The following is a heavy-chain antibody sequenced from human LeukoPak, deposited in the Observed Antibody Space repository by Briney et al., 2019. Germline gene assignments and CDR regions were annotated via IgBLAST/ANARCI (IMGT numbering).Heavy chain of an antibody. V-gene: IGHV1-46*01. CDR1: GYTFTSYY. CDR3: AREGDEQQLFGWFDP. CDR2: INPSGGST. D-gene: IGHD6-13*01. Sequence: GASVKVSCKASGYTFTSYYMHWVRQAPGQGLEWMGIINPSGGSTSYAQKFQGRVTMTRDMSTSTVYMELSSLRSEDTAVYYCAREGDEQQLFGWFDPWGQGTLVTVSS. J-gene: IGHJ5*02.